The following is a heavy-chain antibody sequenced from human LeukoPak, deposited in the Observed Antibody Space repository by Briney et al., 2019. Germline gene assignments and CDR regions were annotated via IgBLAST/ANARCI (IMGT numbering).Heavy chain of an antibody. CDR1: GGSFSGYY. CDR2: ISYDGSNK. J-gene: IGHJ6*03. Sequence: LSLTCAVYGGSFSGYYWSWIRQPPGKGLEWVAVISYDGSNKYYADSVKGRFTISRDNSKNTLYLQMNSLRAEDTAVYYCATVPDTAMERYYYYYMDVWGKGTTVTVSS. CDR3: ATVPDTAMERYYYYYMDV. D-gene: IGHD5-18*01. V-gene: IGHV3-30*03.